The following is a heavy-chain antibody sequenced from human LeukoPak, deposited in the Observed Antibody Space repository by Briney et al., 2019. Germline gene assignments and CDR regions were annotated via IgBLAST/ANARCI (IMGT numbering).Heavy chain of an antibody. J-gene: IGHJ4*02. CDR1: GFTFSSYW. Sequence: GGSLRLSCAASGFTFSSYWMHWVRQVPGKGLVWVSRINSDGSGTSYPDSVKGRFTISRDNAKNTLYLQMNSLRAEDTAVYYCANSPSIAAAGTHYWGQGTLVTVSS. CDR2: INSDGSGT. V-gene: IGHV3-74*01. CDR3: ANSPSIAAAGTHY. D-gene: IGHD6-13*01.